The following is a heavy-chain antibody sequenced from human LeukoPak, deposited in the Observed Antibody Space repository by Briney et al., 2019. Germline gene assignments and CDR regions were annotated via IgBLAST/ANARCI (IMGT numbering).Heavy chain of an antibody. CDR3: ARLRWGIYSSRDAFDI. CDR1: GYTFTTNG. Sequence: GASVRVSCKASGYTFTTNGVSWVRQAPGQGLEWLAWISPYDGDTNYTPDLQGRVTLSTDTSTSTAYMELTSLRSDDTAVYYCARLRWGIYSSRDAFDIWGQGTMVTVSS. J-gene: IGHJ3*02. V-gene: IGHV1-18*04. CDR2: ISPYDGDT. D-gene: IGHD2-2*01.